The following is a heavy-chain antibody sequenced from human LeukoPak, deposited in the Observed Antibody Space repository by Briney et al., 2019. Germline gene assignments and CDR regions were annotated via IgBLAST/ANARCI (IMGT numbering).Heavy chain of an antibody. CDR1: GFTFSSYE. J-gene: IGHJ6*03. CDR3: ARASFGGSYWHYYYYMDV. CDR2: VSSSGSTI. D-gene: IGHD1-26*01. V-gene: IGHV3-48*03. Sequence: GGSLRLSCAASGFTFSSYEMNWVRQAPGKGLEWVSYVSSSGSTIYYADSVKGRFTISRDNAKNSLYLQMSSLRAEDTALYYCARASFGGSYWHYYYYMDVWGKGTTVTVSS.